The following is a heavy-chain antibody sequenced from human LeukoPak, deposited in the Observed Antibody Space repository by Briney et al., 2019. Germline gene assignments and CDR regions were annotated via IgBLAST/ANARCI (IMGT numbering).Heavy chain of an antibody. CDR3: ATSTYYYDTSDYDTQHYYSYYMDV. CDR1: GYTFTGYY. Sequence: ASVKVSCKTSGYTFTGYYMHWVRQAPGQGLEWMGWINPNNGVTKYAQKFLGRVTMTRDTSMSTAYMELSRLSSDDTAVYYCATSTYYYDTSDYDTQHYYSYYMDVWGQGTTVTVSS. V-gene: IGHV1-2*02. D-gene: IGHD3-22*01. CDR2: INPNNGVT. J-gene: IGHJ6*02.